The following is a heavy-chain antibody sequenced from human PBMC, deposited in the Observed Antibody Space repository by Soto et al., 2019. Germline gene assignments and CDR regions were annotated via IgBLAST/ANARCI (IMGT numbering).Heavy chain of an antibody. D-gene: IGHD3-22*01. CDR1: GDTFSSYA. CDR2: IIPIFGTA. J-gene: IGHJ6*02. V-gene: IGHV1-69*01. CDR3: TRDGSGYRSRASPMDV. Sequence: QVQLVQSGAEVKKPGSSVKVSCKASGDTFSSYAISWVRQAPGQGLEWMGGIIPIFGTANYAQKFQGRVTITADESTSTAYIELSSLRSEETAVYYCTRDGSGYRSRASPMDVWGQGNTVTVSS.